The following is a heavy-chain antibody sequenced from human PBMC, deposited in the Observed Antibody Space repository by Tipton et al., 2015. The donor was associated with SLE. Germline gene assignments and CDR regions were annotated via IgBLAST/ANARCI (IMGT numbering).Heavy chain of an antibody. Sequence: TLSLTCTVSGGSISSHYWSWIRQPPGKGPEWIASVYYDGRTYYNPSFQSRVTISGDTSKNQFTLKVTSVTAADTAVYYCARHQLRRGHLDYWGQGTLVTVSS. CDR3: ARHQLRRGHLDY. J-gene: IGHJ4*02. CDR1: GGSISSHY. CDR2: VYYDGRT. D-gene: IGHD3-16*01. V-gene: IGHV4-59*08.